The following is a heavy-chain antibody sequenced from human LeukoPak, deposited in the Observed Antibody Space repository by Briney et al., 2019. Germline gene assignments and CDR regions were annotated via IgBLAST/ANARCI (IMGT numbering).Heavy chain of an antibody. CDR3: ATGWYAVSTATFNY. J-gene: IGHJ4*02. D-gene: IGHD6-19*01. V-gene: IGHV1-46*01. Sequence: KPGASVKVSCKASGYTFTSYYMHWVRQAPGQGLEWMGVIIPRTGGTNYAQEFQGRVTMTRDSSTSTVYMELSSLRSEDTAVYYCATGWYAVSTATFNYWGQGTLVTVSS. CDR2: IIPRTGGT. CDR1: GYTFTSYY.